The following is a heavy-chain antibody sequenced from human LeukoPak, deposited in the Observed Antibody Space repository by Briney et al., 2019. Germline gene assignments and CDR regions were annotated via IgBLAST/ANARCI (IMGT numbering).Heavy chain of an antibody. V-gene: IGHV4-34*11. D-gene: IGHD3-10*01. CDR3: ARDTMVRGVIITYAFDI. Sequence: SETLSLTCVVSRDSPSRYHWSWIRQPPGKGLEWIGHTSHSGTTNKNSSLKSRVTITLDTSKKQFSLNLTSVTAADTAVYCCARDTMVRGVIITYAFDIWGQGTMVTVSS. CDR2: TSHSGTT. CDR1: RDSPSRYH. J-gene: IGHJ3*02.